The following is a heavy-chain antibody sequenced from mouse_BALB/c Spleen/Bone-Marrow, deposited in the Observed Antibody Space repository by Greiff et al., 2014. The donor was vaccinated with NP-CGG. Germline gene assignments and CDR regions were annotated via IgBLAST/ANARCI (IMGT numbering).Heavy chain of an antibody. CDR3: VRFHYYFDY. CDR2: FLPGNGDI. Sequence: QVQLKQSGAELMKPGASVKISCKATGYTFSRYWIEGVKQRPGHGLEWIGEFLPGNGDINYNENFKGKATFTADTSSNTAYMQLSSLTSEDSAVYYCVRFHYYFDYWGQGTTLTVSS. V-gene: IGHV1-9*01. J-gene: IGHJ2*01. CDR1: GYTFSRYW.